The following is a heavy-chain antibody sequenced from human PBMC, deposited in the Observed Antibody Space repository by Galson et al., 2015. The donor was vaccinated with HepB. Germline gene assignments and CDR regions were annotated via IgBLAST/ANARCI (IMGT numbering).Heavy chain of an antibody. J-gene: IGHJ4*02. Sequence: SLRLSCAASGFTFSSYGMHWVRQAPGKGLEWVAVIWYDGSNKYYADSVKGRFTISRDNSKNTLYLQMNNLRAEDTDVYYCARESAPNGNGGAFDYWGQGTLVTVSS. CDR2: IWYDGSNK. CDR1: GFTFSSYG. D-gene: IGHD4-23*01. CDR3: ARESAPNGNGGAFDY. V-gene: IGHV3-33*01.